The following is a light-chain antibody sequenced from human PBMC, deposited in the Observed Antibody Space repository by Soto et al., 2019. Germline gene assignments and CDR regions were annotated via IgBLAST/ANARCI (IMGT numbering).Light chain of an antibody. CDR1: QSVSSN. J-gene: IGKJ4*01. CDR2: GAS. Sequence: EIGLTQSPGTLSLSPGERATLSCRASQSVSSNLAWYQQKPGQAPRLLIYGASNRATGIPDRFSGSGSGTDFTLTISGLEPEDFAVYYCQQYGTSLFTFGGGTKVDIK. V-gene: IGKV3-20*01. CDR3: QQYGTSLFT.